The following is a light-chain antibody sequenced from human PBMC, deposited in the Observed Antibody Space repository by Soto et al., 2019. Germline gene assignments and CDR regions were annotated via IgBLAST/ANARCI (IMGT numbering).Light chain of an antibody. CDR2: QDS. CDR3: QAWDGRTEV. Sequence: SYELTQPPSVSVSPGQTASITCSGDKLGDKYTCWYQQKPRQSPVLVIYQDSKRPSGITERFSGSNSGNTATLTIRWTQAMDEHDDSCQAWDGRTEVVGTGTKPTL. J-gene: IGLJ1*01. CDR1: KLGDKY. V-gene: IGLV3-1*01.